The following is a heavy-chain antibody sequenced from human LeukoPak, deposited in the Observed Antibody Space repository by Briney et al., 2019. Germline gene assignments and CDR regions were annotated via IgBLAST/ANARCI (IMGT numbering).Heavy chain of an antibody. CDR1: GDSISRSTYY. Sequence: SETLSLTCTVSGDSISRSTYYWAWIRQPPGKGLEWIGSVYYGRSPYFNPSLESRATISVDTSKNQFSLKLSSVTAADTAVYYCARSQYSSGWLPFEYWGQGTLVTVSS. J-gene: IGHJ4*02. CDR3: ARSQYSSGWLPFEY. V-gene: IGHV4-39*07. D-gene: IGHD6-19*01. CDR2: VYYGRSP.